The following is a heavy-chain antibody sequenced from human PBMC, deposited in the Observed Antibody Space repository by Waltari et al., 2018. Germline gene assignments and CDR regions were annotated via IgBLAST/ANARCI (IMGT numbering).Heavy chain of an antibody. D-gene: IGHD1-7*01. CDR1: GYTLTELS. J-gene: IGHJ4*02. Sequence: QVQLVQSGAEVKKPGASVKGSCKVSGYTLTELSIPRVRQAPGKGLEWMGGFDPEDGETIYEQKFQGRVTMTEDTSTDTAYMELSSLRSEDTAVYYCATQGRNYGLFWDYWGQGTLVTVSS. V-gene: IGHV1-24*01. CDR2: FDPEDGET. CDR3: ATQGRNYGLFWDY.